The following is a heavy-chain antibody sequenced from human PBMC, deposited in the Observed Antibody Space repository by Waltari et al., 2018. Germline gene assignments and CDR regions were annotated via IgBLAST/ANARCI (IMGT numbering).Heavy chain of an antibody. CDR1: GGTFSSYA. D-gene: IGHD3-22*01. J-gene: IGHJ4*02. CDR3: ARAYYYDSSGYDWNFDY. Sequence: QVQLVQSGAEVKKPGSSVKVSCKASGGTFSSYAISWLRQAPGQGLEWMGRIIPILGIANYAQKFQGRVTITADKSTTTAYMELSSLRSEDTAVYYCARAYYYDSSGYDWNFDYWGQGTLVTVSS. CDR2: IIPILGIA. V-gene: IGHV1-69*04.